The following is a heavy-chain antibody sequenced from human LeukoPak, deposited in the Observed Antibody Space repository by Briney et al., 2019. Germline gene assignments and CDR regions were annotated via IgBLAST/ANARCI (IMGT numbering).Heavy chain of an antibody. J-gene: IGHJ1*01. CDR1: GFTFGDYA. Sequence: TGGSLRLSCAAPGFTFGDYAISWVRQAPGKGLEWVGFIRSKVYGETTEYAASVKDRFTISRDDSKSIAYLQMDSLKTEDTAMYYCTRGPSLPQYFQHWGQGTLVTVSS. D-gene: IGHD3-10*01. CDR2: IRSKVYGETT. CDR3: TRGPSLPQYFQH. V-gene: IGHV3-49*04.